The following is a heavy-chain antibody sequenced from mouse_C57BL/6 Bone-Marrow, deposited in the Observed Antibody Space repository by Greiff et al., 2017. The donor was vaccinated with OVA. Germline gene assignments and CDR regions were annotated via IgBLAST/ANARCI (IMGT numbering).Heavy chain of an antibody. J-gene: IGHJ2*01. D-gene: IGHD2-1*01. V-gene: IGHV1-5*01. CDR2: IYPGNSDT. CDR3: TSYGNYWYFDY. Sequence: EVQLQQSGTVLARPGASVKMSCKTSGYTFTSYWMHWVKQRPGQGLEWIGAIYPGNSDTSYNQKFKGKAKLTAVTSASTAYMALSSLTNEDSAVYYCTSYGNYWYFDYWGQGTTLTVSS. CDR1: GYTFTSYW.